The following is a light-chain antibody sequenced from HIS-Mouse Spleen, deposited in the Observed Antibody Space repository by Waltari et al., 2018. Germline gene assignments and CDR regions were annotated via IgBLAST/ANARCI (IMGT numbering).Light chain of an antibody. CDR3: CSYAGSSTVV. Sequence: QSALTQPASVSGSPGQSITISCTGTSSDVGSYNLFSWYQQHPGKAPKLMISDGSKRRSGVSNRFSGSKAGKTASLTISGLQAEDDADYYCCSYAGSSTVVFGGGTKLTVL. V-gene: IGLV2-23*01. CDR2: DGS. CDR1: SSDVGSYNL. J-gene: IGLJ2*01.